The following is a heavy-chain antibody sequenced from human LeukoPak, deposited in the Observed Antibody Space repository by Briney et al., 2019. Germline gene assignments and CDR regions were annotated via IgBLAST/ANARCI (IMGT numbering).Heavy chain of an antibody. V-gene: IGHV4-38-2*02. D-gene: IGHD1-1*01. CDR1: GYSISSGYY. CDR3: ARVTSDDWFDP. CDR2: IYHSGRT. Sequence: SETLSLTCTVSGYSISSGYYWGWIRQPPGKGLEWIGSIYHSGRTYYNPSLKSRVTISVDTSKNQFSLKLSSVTAADTAVYYCARVTSDDWFDPWGQGTLVTVSS. J-gene: IGHJ5*02.